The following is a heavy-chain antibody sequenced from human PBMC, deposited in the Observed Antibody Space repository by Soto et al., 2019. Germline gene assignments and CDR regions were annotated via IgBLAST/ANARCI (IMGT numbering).Heavy chain of an antibody. J-gene: IGHJ5*02. CDR1: GFTFSNYG. CDR2: ISSDGNNK. V-gene: IGHV3-30*18. Sequence: QVQLVESGGGVVQPGRSLRLSCAASGFTFSNYGMHWVRQAPGKGLEWVTVISSDGNNKYYADSVRGRFTISRDNSKNTLFLQMNSLRADDTAMYYCAKDRPVKARSGSLSSWGQGTLVTVSS. CDR3: AKDRPVKARSGSLSS. D-gene: IGHD1-26*01.